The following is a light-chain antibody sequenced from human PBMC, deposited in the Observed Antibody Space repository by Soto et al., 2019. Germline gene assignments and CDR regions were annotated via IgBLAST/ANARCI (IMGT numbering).Light chain of an antibody. CDR3: QHYGSSPWT. CDR1: QSVATYY. V-gene: IGKV3-20*01. Sequence: EIVLTQSPATLSLSPGERATLSCRASQSVATYYLGWFQQKAGQAPRLLIYGASSRATGIPDRFSGSGSGTHFTLTISRLEPEDFAVYYCQHYGSSPWTFGQGTKVDIK. CDR2: GAS. J-gene: IGKJ1*01.